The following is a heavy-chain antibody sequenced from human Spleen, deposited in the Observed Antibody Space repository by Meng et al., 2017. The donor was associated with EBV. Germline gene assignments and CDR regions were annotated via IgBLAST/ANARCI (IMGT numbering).Heavy chain of an antibody. CDR3: ARPFPSWQSPRLDPFGA. J-gene: IGHJ5*02. V-gene: IGHV4-39*01. Sequence: QRGEAGPGQVKPSETPSLTCTVSGDSISSFSYWGWIRQPPGRGLEWIGSVHYTGSTYYSPSLKSRVTVSVDTSKNQFSLRLTSVTAADTAVYYCARPFPSWQSPRLDPFGAWGQGTLVTVSS. CDR1: GDSISSFSY. CDR2: VHYTGST. D-gene: IGHD6-19*01.